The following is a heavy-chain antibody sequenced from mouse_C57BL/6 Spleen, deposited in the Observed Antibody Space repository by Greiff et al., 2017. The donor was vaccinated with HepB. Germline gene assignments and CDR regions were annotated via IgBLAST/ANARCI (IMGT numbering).Heavy chain of an antibody. CDR3: AGGRALDY. V-gene: IGHV1-50*01. J-gene: IGHJ2*01. D-gene: IGHD3-1*01. CDR2: IDPSDSYT. Sequence: QVQLQQPGAELVKPGASVKLSCKASGYTFTSYWMQWVKQRPGQGLEWIGEIDPSDSYTNYNQKFKGKATLTVDTSSSTAYMQLSSLTSEDSAVYYCAGGRALDYWGQGTTLTVSS. CDR1: GYTFTSYW.